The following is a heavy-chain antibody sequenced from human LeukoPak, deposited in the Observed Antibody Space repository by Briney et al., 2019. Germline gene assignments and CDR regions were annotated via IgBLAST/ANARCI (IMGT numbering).Heavy chain of an antibody. J-gene: IGHJ4*02. CDR2: IGIDSGNT. CDR3: ARDHNYAFDN. Sequence: GGSLRLSCTASGFPFIEYSMNWVRQAPGKGLEWISYIGIDSGNTKYADPVRGRFTISADKAKNSLYLQMNSLRVEDTAVYYCARDHNYAFDNWGQGALVSVAS. CDR1: GFPFIEYS. V-gene: IGHV3-48*01. D-gene: IGHD1-1*01.